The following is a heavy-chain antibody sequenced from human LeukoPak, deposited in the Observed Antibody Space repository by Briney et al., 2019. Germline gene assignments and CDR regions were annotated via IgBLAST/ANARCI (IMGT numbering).Heavy chain of an antibody. J-gene: IGHJ3*02. CDR2: IYSDETT. D-gene: IGHD3-10*01. V-gene: IGHV3-53*01. CDR1: GLTVSTNY. CDR3: ARISGGSFDI. Sequence: GGSLRLACAASGLTVSTNYMTWVRQAQGTGREWVSLIYSDETTYYADSVRGRFTISRDKSQNILYLQMNRLRVEDTAVYYCARISGGSFDIWGQGTTVTVYS.